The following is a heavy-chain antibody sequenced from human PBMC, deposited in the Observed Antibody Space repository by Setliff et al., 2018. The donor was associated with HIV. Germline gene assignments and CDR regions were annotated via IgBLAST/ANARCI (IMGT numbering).Heavy chain of an antibody. J-gene: IGHJ6*03. D-gene: IGHD1-26*01. Sequence: SETLSLTCAVSGVSFSGDYWSWVRQPPGKGLEWIAEVHPSGSINYNSSLKSRVAISVDTSKNQFSLKVNSMTAADTAVYYCARGARLLAAYSDRWDYFYMAVWGKGTTVTVSS. V-gene: IGHV4-34*01. CDR3: ARGARLLAAYSDRWDYFYMAV. CDR2: VHPSGSI. CDR1: GVSFSGDY.